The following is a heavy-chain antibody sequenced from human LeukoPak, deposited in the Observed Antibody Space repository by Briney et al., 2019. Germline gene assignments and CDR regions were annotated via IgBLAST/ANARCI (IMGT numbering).Heavy chain of an antibody. CDR3: ARLRGYYYYYMDV. CDR2: IYPGDSDT. J-gene: IGHJ6*03. V-gene: IGHV5-51*01. Sequence: CKGSXYSFXSYWIGWVRQMPGKGLEWMGIIYPGDSDTRYSPSFEGQVTISADKSISTAYLQWSSLKASDTAMYYCARLRGYYYYYMDVWGKGTTVTVSS. CDR1: XYSFXSYW.